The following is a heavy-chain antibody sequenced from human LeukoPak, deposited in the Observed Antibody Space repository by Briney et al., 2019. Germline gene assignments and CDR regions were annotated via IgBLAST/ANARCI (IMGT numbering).Heavy chain of an antibody. CDR3: ARGRVELHDAFDI. J-gene: IGHJ3*02. V-gene: IGHV1-8*03. CDR1: GYTFTSYD. D-gene: IGHD1-7*01. Sequence: ASVKVSCKASGYTFTSYDINWVRQATGQGLEWMGWMNPNSGNTGYAQKFQGRVTITRNTSISTAYMELSSLRSEDTAVYYCARGRVELHDAFDIWGQGTMVTVSS. CDR2: MNPNSGNT.